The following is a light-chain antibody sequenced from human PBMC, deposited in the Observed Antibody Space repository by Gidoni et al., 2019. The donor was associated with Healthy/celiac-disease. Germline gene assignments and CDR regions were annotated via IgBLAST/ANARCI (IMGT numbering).Light chain of an antibody. CDR3: QQSYSTLWT. CDR1: QSISSY. J-gene: IGKJ1*01. V-gene: IGKV1-39*01. Sequence: DIQMTQSPSSLSASVGDRVTITCRASQSISSYLNWYQQKPGKAPKLLIYAASSLQSGVPSRFSGSGSGTDFTLTISSLQPEDFATYYCQQSYSTLWTSGQXTKVEIK. CDR2: AAS.